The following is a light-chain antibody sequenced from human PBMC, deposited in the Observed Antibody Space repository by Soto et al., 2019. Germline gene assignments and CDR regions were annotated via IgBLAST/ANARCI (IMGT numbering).Light chain of an antibody. CDR2: WAS. V-gene: IGKV4-1*01. CDR3: QQYLSIPT. J-gene: IGKJ5*01. Sequence: DILMTESPGARAVSLGERATINCKSSQTVFYTATNKNYLAWYQQKPGQPPKMLISWASTRESGVPDRFTGSGSGTDFTLTICNLQAEDVAVYYCQQYLSIPTFAQGTRLEIK. CDR1: QTVFYTATNKNY.